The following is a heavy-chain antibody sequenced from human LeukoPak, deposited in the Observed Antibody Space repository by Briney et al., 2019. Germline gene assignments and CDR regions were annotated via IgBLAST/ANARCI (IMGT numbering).Heavy chain of an antibody. CDR2: INPNSGGT. CDR1: GYTFTGYY. Sequence: ASVKVSCKASGYTFTGYYMHWVRQAPGQGLEWMGWINPNSGGTNYAQKFQGRVTMTRDTSISTAYMELSRLRSDDTAVYYCARDPQGIAAALIFDYWGQGTLVTVSS. D-gene: IGHD6-13*01. CDR3: ARDPQGIAAALIFDY. V-gene: IGHV1-2*02. J-gene: IGHJ4*02.